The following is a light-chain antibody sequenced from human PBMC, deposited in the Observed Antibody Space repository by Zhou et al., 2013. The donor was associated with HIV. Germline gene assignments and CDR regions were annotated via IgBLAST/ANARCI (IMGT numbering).Light chain of an antibody. CDR2: GAS. Sequence: EIVLTQSPGTLSLSPGERATLSCRASQSVSSSYLAWFQQKPGQAPRLLIYGASSRATGIPDRFSGSGSGTDFTVTISRLEPEYFALYFCQQYGSSLVTFGGGTKVEIK. CDR1: QSVSSSY. J-gene: IGKJ4*01. V-gene: IGKV3-20*01. CDR3: QQYGSSLVT.